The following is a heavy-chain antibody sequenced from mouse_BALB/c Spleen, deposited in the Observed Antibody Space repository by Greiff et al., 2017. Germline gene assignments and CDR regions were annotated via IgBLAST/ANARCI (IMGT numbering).Heavy chain of an antibody. CDR1: GFSLTSYG. J-gene: IGHJ4*01. V-gene: IGHV2-2*02. CDR2: IWSGGST. Sequence: VKVVESGPGLVQPSQSLSITCTVSGFSLTSYGVHWVRQSPGKGLEWLGVIWSGGSTDYNAAFISRLSISKDNSKSQVFFKMNSLQANDTAIYYCARGDYDAMDYWGQGTSVTVSS. CDR3: ARGDYDAMDY.